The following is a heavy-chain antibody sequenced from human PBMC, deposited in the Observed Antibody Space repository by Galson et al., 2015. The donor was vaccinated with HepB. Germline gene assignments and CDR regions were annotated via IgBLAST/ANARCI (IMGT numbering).Heavy chain of an antibody. Sequence: SCAASGVTFSSYAMGWVRQAPGKGLQWVSGITGSGGRTHYADYVMGRFTISRDNSKNILFLQMSSLSAEDTAIYYCVKDQDDIFSPFYGLDVWGQGTTVTVAS. CDR2: ITGSGGRT. CDR3: VKDQDDIFSPFYGLDV. V-gene: IGHV3-23*01. CDR1: GVTFSSYA. D-gene: IGHD3-9*01. J-gene: IGHJ6*02.